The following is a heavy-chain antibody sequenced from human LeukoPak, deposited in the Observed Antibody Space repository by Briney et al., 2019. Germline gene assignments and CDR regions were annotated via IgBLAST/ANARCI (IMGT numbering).Heavy chain of an antibody. V-gene: IGHV4-39*01. J-gene: IGHJ4*02. CDR3: ASPSNSITMVRGVNTKFDY. Sequence: SETLSLTCTVSGGSISSSRYYWGWIRQPPGKGLEWIGSIYYSGSTYYNPSLKSRVTISVDTSKNQFSLKLSSVTAADTAVYYCASPSNSITMVRGVNTKFDYWGQGTLVTVSS. D-gene: IGHD3-10*01. CDR2: IYYSGST. CDR1: GGSISSSRYY.